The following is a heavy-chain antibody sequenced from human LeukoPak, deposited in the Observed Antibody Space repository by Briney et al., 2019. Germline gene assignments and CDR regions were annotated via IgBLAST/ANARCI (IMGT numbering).Heavy chain of an antibody. D-gene: IGHD3-22*01. J-gene: IGHJ5*02. Sequence: ASVKVSCTASGYTFTSYDISWVRQAAGQGLEWMGWMNPNSGNTGYAQKFQGRVTMTRNTSISTAYMELSSLRSEDTAVYYCARDHMIARRFVPWGQGTLVTVSS. V-gene: IGHV1-8*01. CDR2: MNPNSGNT. CDR3: ARDHMIARRFVP. CDR1: GYTFTSYD.